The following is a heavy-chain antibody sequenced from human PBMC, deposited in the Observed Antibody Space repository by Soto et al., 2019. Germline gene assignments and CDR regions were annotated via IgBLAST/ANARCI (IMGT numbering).Heavy chain of an antibody. Sequence: GGSLRLSCAASGFTFSSYGMHWVRQAPGKGLEWVAVISYDGSNKYYADSVKGRFTISRDNSKNTLYLQMNSLRAEDTAVYYCAKPSTADDYGWSYAFDIWGQGTMVTVSS. J-gene: IGHJ3*02. D-gene: IGHD4-17*01. CDR3: AKPSTADDYGWSYAFDI. CDR1: GFTFSSYG. V-gene: IGHV3-30*18. CDR2: ISYDGSNK.